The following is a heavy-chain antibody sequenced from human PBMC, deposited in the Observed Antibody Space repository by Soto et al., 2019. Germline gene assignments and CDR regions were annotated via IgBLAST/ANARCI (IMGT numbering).Heavy chain of an antibody. CDR3: ARDRGSSWYLDGMDV. D-gene: IGHD6-13*01. Sequence: TLSLTCTVSGGSISSGGYYWSWIRQHPGKGLEWIGYIYYSGSTYYNPSLKSRVTISVDTSKNQFSLKLSSVTAADTAVYYCARDRGSSWYLDGMDVWGQGTTVTVSS. CDR1: GGSISSGGYY. CDR2: IYYSGST. V-gene: IGHV4-31*02. J-gene: IGHJ6*02.